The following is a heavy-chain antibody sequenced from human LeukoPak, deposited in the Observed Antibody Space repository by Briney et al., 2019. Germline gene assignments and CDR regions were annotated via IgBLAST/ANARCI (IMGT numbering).Heavy chain of an antibody. J-gene: IGHJ4*01. CDR2: TSHDESNK. Sequence: GGSLRLSCEASGFTLNLFSMHWISQPQGKGLDWDSATSHDESNKLYADSVKGRFTISRDNSRDTVYLQMNNLRLDDAGTYYCARSRLGLWLSVIDYWGQGSLVTVSA. CDR1: GFTLNLFS. CDR3: ARSRLGLWLSVIDY. V-gene: IGHV3-30*03. D-gene: IGHD3-9*01.